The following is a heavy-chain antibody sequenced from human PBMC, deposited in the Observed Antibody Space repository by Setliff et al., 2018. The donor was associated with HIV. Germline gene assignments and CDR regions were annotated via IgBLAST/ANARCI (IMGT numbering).Heavy chain of an antibody. CDR1: GYTFSIYD. J-gene: IGHJ4*02. D-gene: IGHD5-12*01. CDR3: ARGRDGYKPEPFDS. V-gene: IGHV1-8*02. CDR2: MSPKSGNT. Sequence: ASVKVSCKASGYTFSIYDINWVRQATGQGLQWMGWMSPKSGNTGYARKFQGRVSMTRNTSISTACMELSSLISEDTAVYYCARGRDGYKPEPFDSWGQGTLVTVSS.